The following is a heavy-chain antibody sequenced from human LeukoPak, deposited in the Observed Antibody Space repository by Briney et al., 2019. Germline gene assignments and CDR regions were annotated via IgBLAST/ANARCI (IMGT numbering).Heavy chain of an antibody. CDR2: ISTYNGNT. CDR3: ARAVIAVAGRAFDY. V-gene: IGHV1-18*01. Sequence: ASVKVSCKASGYTFTSYGISWVRQAPGQGLEWMGWISTYNGNTNYAQKLQGRVTMTTDTSTSTAYMELRSLRSDDTAVYHCARAVIAVAGRAFDYWGQGTLVTVSS. CDR1: GYTFTSYG. D-gene: IGHD6-19*01. J-gene: IGHJ4*02.